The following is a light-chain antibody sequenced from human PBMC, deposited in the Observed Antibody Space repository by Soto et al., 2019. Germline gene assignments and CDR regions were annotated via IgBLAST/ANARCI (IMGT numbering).Light chain of an antibody. CDR2: DAS. CDR1: QSIGTW. Sequence: DIQMTQSPSTLSASVGDRVVITCRASQSIGTWLAWYQQKPGKAPTLLISDASNLQSGVPSRFSGSGSGTEFTLTISSLQPDDFSTYYCHQYDNYPWTFGQGTKVDIK. J-gene: IGKJ1*01. CDR3: HQYDNYPWT. V-gene: IGKV1-5*01.